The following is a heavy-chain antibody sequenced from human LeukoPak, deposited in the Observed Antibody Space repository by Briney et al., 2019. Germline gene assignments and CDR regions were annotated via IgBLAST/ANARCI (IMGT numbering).Heavy chain of an antibody. V-gene: IGHV4-39*02. CDR3: ARELLTAVPSGSGDY. CDR2: MYYNGAT. D-gene: IGHD3-10*01. J-gene: IGHJ4*02. Sequence: PSETLSLTCTLSGGSIGNSDYYWGWIRQPPGKGLEWIGTMYYNGATQYNPSLKSRVTMSVDTSKNQFSLKLSSVSAADTAVYHCARELLTAVPSGSGDYWGQGTLVTVSS. CDR1: GGSIGNSDYY.